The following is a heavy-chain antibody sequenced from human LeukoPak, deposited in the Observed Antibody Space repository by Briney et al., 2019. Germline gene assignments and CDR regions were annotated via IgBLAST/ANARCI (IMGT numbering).Heavy chain of an antibody. CDR1: GYTFTSYY. Sequence: ASVKVSCKASGYTFTSYYMHWVRQAPGQGLEWMGIINPSGGSTSYAQKFQGRVTMTRDTSTSTVYMELSSLRSEDTAVYYRARDSRTTVTTNHYYFDYWGQGTLVTVSS. V-gene: IGHV1-46*01. CDR3: ARDSRTTVTTNHYYFDY. D-gene: IGHD4-17*01. CDR2: INPSGGST. J-gene: IGHJ4*02.